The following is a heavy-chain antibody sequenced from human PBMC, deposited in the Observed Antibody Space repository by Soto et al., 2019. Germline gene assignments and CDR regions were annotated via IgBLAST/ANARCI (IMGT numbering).Heavy chain of an antibody. D-gene: IGHD3-10*01. CDR3: ARDWEFGF. CDR2: INPSGDST. CDR1: GYSFSSFY. Sequence: QVQLIQSGAEVKKPGASVKVSCKASGYSFSSFYIHWVRQAPGQRLEWMGVINPSGDSTTYSQKFKGRVTMTKETSTSTLYMELSSLTSEDTAVYFFARDWEFGFWGQGTLVTVSS. J-gene: IGHJ4*02. V-gene: IGHV1-46*01.